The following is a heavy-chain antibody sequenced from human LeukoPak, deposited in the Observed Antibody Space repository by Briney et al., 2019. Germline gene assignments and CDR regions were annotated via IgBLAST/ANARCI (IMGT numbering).Heavy chain of an antibody. V-gene: IGHV4-59*08. CDR1: GGSISSYY. CDR3: ARATYNHYFDY. CDR2: IYYSGST. J-gene: IGHJ4*02. Sequence: SETLSLTCTVSGGSISSYYWSWIRQPPGKGLEWIGYIYYSGSTNYNPSLESRVTISVDTSKNQFSLKLSSVTAADTAVYYCARATYNHYFDYWGQGTLVTVSS. D-gene: IGHD1-14*01.